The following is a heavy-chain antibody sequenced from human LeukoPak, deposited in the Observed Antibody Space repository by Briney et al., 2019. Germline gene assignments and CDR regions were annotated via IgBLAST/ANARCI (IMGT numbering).Heavy chain of an antibody. CDR1: GFTFSSYA. D-gene: IGHD5-12*01. J-gene: IGHJ4*02. CDR2: ISVSAGST. Sequence: GGSLRLSCAASGFTFSSYAMNWVRQAPGKGLEWVSAISVSAGSTYYADSVKGRFTISRDNSKNTLYLQMNSLTAEDTAVYYCAKDSNSGYDSHYFDYWGQGTLVTVSS. CDR3: AKDSNSGYDSHYFDY. V-gene: IGHV3-23*01.